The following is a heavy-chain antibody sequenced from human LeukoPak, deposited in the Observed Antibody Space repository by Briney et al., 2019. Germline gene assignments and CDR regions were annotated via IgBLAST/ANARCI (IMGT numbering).Heavy chain of an antibody. CDR1: GFTFSNAW. Sequence: GGSLRLSCAASGFTFSNAWMSWVRQAPGKGLEWVGRIKSKTDGGTTDYAAPVKGRFTISREDSKNTLYLQMNSLKTKDTAVYYCTSARVLDYYDSSEVDYWGQGTLVTVSS. J-gene: IGHJ4*02. V-gene: IGHV3-15*01. D-gene: IGHD3-22*01. CDR2: IKSKTDGGTT. CDR3: TSARVLDYYDSSEVDY.